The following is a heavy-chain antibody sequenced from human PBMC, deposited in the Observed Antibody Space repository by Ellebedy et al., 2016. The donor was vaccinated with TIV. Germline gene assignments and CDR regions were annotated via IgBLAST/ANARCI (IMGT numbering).Heavy chain of an antibody. CDR1: GFTFGIYA. J-gene: IGHJ4*02. D-gene: IGHD3-10*01. CDR2: ISGSGGTT. Sequence: GESLKISCAASGFTFGIYAMSWVRPAPGKGLEWVSGISGSGGTTFYAASVEGRFTISRDNSKNTLYLQMNSLRAEDTAVYYCSKGYARSHYPPPFDYWGQGTLVTLSS. CDR3: SKGYARSHYPPPFDY. V-gene: IGHV3-23*01.